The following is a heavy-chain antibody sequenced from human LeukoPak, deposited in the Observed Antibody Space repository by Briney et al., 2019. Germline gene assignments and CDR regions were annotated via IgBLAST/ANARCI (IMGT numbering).Heavy chain of an antibody. V-gene: IGHV3-48*02. CDR1: GFAFSDYG. D-gene: IGHD3-10*01. Sequence: GGSLRLSCAASGFAFSDYGMNWVRQAPGKGLQWVSYISGTSTPIYYTDSVKGRFTISRDNAKNSLYLQMNSLRDEDTAVYYCARRFGSWGQGTLVTVSA. CDR2: ISGTSTPI. CDR3: ARRFGS. J-gene: IGHJ4*02.